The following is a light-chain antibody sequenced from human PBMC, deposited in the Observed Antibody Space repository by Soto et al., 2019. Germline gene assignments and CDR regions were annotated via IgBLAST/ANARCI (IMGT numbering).Light chain of an antibody. J-gene: IGKJ1*01. CDR3: QQSFSTLGWT. Sequence: DIQMTQSPSSLSASVGDRVTITCRASQGISTYLNWYQQKPGKAPKLLISAASSLQSGVPSRFSGSGSGTDFTLTISSLQPEDFATYYCQQSFSTLGWTFGQGTKVDVK. CDR2: AAS. V-gene: IGKV1-39*01. CDR1: QGISTY.